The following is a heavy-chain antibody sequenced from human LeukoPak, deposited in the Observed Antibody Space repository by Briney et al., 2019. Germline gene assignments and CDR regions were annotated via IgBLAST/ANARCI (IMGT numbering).Heavy chain of an antibody. Sequence: ASVRVSCKASGYTFTSYGISWVRQAPGQGLEWMGWISAYNGNTNYAQKLQGRVTMTTDTSTSTAYMELRSLRSDDTAVYYCARSGAGYYYYGMDVWGQGTTVTVSS. CDR3: ARSGAGYYYYGMDV. J-gene: IGHJ6*02. CDR1: GYTFTSYG. D-gene: IGHD3-10*01. CDR2: ISAYNGNT. V-gene: IGHV1-18*01.